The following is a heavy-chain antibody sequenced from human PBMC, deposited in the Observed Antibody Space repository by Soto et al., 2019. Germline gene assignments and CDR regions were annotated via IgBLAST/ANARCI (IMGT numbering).Heavy chain of an antibody. J-gene: IGHJ6*02. D-gene: IGHD6-6*01. CDR1: GFTVSSNY. CDR3: ARPSGVEYSSSGYYYYGMDV. CDR2: IYSGGST. V-gene: IGHV3-53*01. Sequence: LRLSCAASGFTVSSNYMSWVRQAPGKGLEWVSVIYSGGSTYYADSVKGRFTISRDNSKNTLYLQMNSLRAEDTAVYYCARPSGVEYSSSGYYYYGMDVWGQGTTVTVSS.